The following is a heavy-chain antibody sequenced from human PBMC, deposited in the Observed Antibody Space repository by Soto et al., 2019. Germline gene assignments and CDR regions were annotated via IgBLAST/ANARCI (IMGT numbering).Heavy chain of an antibody. CDR2: ISSSSSYI. CDR3: ARAETSYDIFTPTDY. V-gene: IGHV3-21*01. CDR1: GFTFSPYY. D-gene: IGHD3-9*01. J-gene: IGHJ4*02. Sequence: SLRLSCAASGFTFSPYYMSWVRQAPGKGLEWVSSISSSSSYIYYADSVKGRFTISRDNAKNSLYLQMNSLRAEDTAVYYCARAETSYDIFTPTDYWGQGTLVTVSS.